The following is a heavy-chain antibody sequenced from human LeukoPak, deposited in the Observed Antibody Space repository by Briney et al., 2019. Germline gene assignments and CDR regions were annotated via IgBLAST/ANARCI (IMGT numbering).Heavy chain of an antibody. CDR2: TYYRSKWYN. V-gene: IGHV6-1*01. J-gene: IGHJ3*02. CDR3: AKDGTMRSGPAFDI. D-gene: IGHD3-3*01. CDR1: GDSVSSNSAA. Sequence: SQTLSLTCAISGDSVSSNSAAWNWIRQSPSRGLEWLGRTYYRSKWYNDYAVSVKSRITINPDTSKNQFSLQLNSVTPEDTAMYYCAKDGTMRSGPAFDIWGQGTMVTVSS.